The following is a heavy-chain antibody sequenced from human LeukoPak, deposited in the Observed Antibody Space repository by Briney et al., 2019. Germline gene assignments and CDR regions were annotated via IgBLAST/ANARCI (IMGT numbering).Heavy chain of an antibody. J-gene: IGHJ4*02. V-gene: IGHV4-39*01. D-gene: IGHD2-21*01. CDR2: GYYSGNT. Sequence: SQTLSLTCTVSGGSISSSSYYWGWIRQPPGKGLEWIGNGYYSGNTYQNPSLKSRVTISVDTSKNQFSLKLSSVTAADTAVYYCARQGGDEVFDYWGQGTLVTVSS. CDR3: ARQGGDEVFDY. CDR1: GGSISSSSYY.